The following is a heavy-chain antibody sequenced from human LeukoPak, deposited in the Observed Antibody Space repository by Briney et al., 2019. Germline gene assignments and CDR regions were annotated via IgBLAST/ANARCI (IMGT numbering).Heavy chain of an antibody. CDR1: GLTFNNYA. Sequence: GGSLRLSCEASGLTFNNYAMHWVRQSSGKGLEWVSGIGSSGGGTYYADSVKGRFTISRDTSKDTVYLQMDSLRAEDTAIYYCARIHQNRVVVGAKGAFDIWGQGTVVTVSS. J-gene: IGHJ3*02. CDR2: IGSSGGGT. D-gene: IGHD2-15*01. CDR3: ARIHQNRVVVGAKGAFDI. V-gene: IGHV3-23*01.